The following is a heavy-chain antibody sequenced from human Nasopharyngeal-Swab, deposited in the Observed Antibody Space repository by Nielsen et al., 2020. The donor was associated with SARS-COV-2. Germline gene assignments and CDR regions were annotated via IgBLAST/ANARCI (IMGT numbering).Heavy chain of an antibody. V-gene: IGHV1-18*01. CDR1: GYTFTSYG. J-gene: IGHJ6*03. Sequence: ASVKVSCKASGYTFTSYGISWVRQAPGQGLEWMGWISAYNGNTNYAQKLQGRVTMTTDTSTSTAYMELRSLRSDDTAMYYCARDLTWDWNDPDYYYYMDVWGKGTTVAVSS. CDR2: ISAYNGNT. CDR3: ARDLTWDWNDPDYYYYMDV. D-gene: IGHD1-1*01.